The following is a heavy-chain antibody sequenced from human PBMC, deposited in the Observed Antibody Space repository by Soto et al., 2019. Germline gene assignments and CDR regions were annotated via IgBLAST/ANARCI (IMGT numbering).Heavy chain of an antibody. CDR2: ISYDGSNK. Sequence: PGGSLRLSCAASGFSLSSYGMHWVRQAPGKGLEWVAVISYDGSNKYYADSVKGRFTISRDNSKNTLYLQMNSLRAEDTAVYYCAKPIWKYCTNGVCPFDYWGQGTLVTVSS. CDR1: GFSLSSYG. V-gene: IGHV3-30*18. D-gene: IGHD2-8*01. J-gene: IGHJ4*02. CDR3: AKPIWKYCTNGVCPFDY.